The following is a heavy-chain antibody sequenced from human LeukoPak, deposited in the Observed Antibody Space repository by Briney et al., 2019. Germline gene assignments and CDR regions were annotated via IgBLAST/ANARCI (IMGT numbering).Heavy chain of an antibody. J-gene: IGHJ6*02. CDR1: GFTFSSYA. CDR2: ISSSSSYI. D-gene: IGHD2-21*02. CDR3: ARDRDPQGMDV. V-gene: IGHV3-21*01. Sequence: GGSLRLSCAASGFTFSSYAMSWVRQAPGKGLEWVSSISSSSSYIYYADSVKGRFTISRDNAKNSLYLQMNSLRAEDTAVYYCARDRDPQGMDVWGQGTTVTVSS.